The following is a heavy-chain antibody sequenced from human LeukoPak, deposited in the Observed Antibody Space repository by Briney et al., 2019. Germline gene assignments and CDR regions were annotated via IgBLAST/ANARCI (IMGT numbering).Heavy chain of an antibody. CDR1: GFTFSKYE. D-gene: IGHD5-24*01. V-gene: IGHV3-30*03. Sequence: PGGSLTLSCAACGFTFSKYEIHWVRQAPGKGVEWVAVISSDGSNKNYADSVKGRFTISRDNSKNTLYLQMNSLRAEDTAVYYCARTRDGHSAYFDLWGQGTLVTVSS. J-gene: IGHJ4*02. CDR2: ISSDGSNK. CDR3: ARTRDGHSAYFDL.